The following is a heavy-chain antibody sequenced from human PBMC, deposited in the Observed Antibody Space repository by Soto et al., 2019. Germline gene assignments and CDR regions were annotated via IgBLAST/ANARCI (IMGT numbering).Heavy chain of an antibody. Sequence: SETLSLTCTVSGGSTSPDYWAWIRQPPGKGLEWIATINYSGRTYYNPSLRSRVTISVDTSRDQFSLNLNSVTAADTAVYYCARHFGNYGDWAFDFWGQGTQVTVSS. V-gene: IGHV4-39*01. CDR3: ARHFGNYGDWAFDF. J-gene: IGHJ4*02. CDR2: INYSGRT. CDR1: GGSTSPDY. D-gene: IGHD4-17*01.